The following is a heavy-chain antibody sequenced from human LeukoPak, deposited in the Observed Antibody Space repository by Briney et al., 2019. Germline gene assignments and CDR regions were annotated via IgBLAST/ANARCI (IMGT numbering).Heavy chain of an antibody. CDR2: IYYSGRT. CDR1: GGSISSSSYY. CDR3: ARQGATSFDY. Sequence: SETLSLTCTVSGGSISSSSYYWGWIRQTPGKGLEWNGSIYYSGRTYYNPSLKSRVTISVDTYKNQCSLKLSSVTAADTAVYYCARQGATSFDYWGQGTLVTVSS. D-gene: IGHD1-26*01. J-gene: IGHJ4*02. V-gene: IGHV4-39*01.